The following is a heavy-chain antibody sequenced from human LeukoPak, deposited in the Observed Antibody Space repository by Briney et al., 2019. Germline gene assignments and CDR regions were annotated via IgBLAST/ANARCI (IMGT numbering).Heavy chain of an antibody. D-gene: IGHD4-17*01. CDR1: VASLSHFY. CDR2: IFYNEDA. Sequence: SETLSLTCAVSVASLSHFYWNWFRQSPGKGLEWIGSIFYNEDANYNPSVKSRVTISVDMSKSQFSLRLTSVTDADTAVYFCAKGETVTTSPCDDWGQGILVTVSS. CDR3: AKGETVTTSPCDD. J-gene: IGHJ4*02. V-gene: IGHV4-59*01.